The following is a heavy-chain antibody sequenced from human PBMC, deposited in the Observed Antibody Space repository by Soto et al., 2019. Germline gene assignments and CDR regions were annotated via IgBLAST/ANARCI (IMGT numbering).Heavy chain of an antibody. V-gene: IGHV3-48*02. CDR1: GFTFSSYV. CDR3: ARGGGFFDY. CDR2: ISISSSTR. D-gene: IGHD3-10*01. J-gene: IGHJ4*02. Sequence: EVPLVESGGGLVQPGGSLRLSCAASGFTFSSYVINWVRQAPGKGLEWVSYISISSSTRYYADSVRGRFTISRDNAKNLLFLQMNSLRDEDTAVYYCARGGGFFDYWGQGTLVTVSS.